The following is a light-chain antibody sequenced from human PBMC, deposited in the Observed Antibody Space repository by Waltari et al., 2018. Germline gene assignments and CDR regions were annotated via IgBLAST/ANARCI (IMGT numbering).Light chain of an antibody. CDR3: QQYYSTPPLIT. Sequence: DIVMTQSPDSLAVSLGERATINCKSSQSVLYSSNNKNYLAWYQQKPGQPPELLIYWASTRESGVPDRVSGSGARTDFTITISSLQAEDVAVYYCQQYYSTPPLITFGQGTRLEIK. J-gene: IGKJ5*01. CDR1: QSVLYSSNNKNY. CDR2: WAS. V-gene: IGKV4-1*01.